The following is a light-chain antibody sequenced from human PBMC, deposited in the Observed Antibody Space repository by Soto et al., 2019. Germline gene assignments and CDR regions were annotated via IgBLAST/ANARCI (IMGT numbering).Light chain of an antibody. V-gene: IGLV2-14*01. CDR3: TSFTSTTSVYV. CDR1: GRDIAGYNY. CDR2: EVT. Sequence: QSALTQPASVSGSLGQSIAISCTGTGRDIAGYNYISWYQQLPGKAPKLMIYEVTIRPSGISNRFSGSKSGNTASLTISGLQAEDEADYFCTSFTSTTSVYVFXTGTKLTVL. J-gene: IGLJ1*01.